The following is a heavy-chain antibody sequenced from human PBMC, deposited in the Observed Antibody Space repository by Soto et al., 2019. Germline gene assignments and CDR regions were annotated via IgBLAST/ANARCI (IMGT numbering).Heavy chain of an antibody. J-gene: IGHJ4*02. CDR1: GFTFSSAW. Sequence: EVQLVESGGGLVKPGGSLRLSCAASGFTFSSAWMTWVRQAPGKGLEWVGRIKRKSDGGTTDYAAPVKGRFIISRDDSKNTLYLQMNGLKTEDTAVYYCTIMGFYCSSTTCFDHWGQGTLVTVSS. CDR2: IKRKSDGGTT. D-gene: IGHD2-2*01. CDR3: TIMGFYCSSTTCFDH. V-gene: IGHV3-15*01.